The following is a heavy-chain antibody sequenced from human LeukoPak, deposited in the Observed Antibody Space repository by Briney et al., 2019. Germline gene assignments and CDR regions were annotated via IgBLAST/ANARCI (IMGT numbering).Heavy chain of an antibody. CDR3: AREGSIATGAFTY. CDR1: GGSISRSSYY. D-gene: IGHD6-13*01. J-gene: IGHJ4*02. Sequence: PSETLSLTCSVSGGSISRSSYYWGWTRQPPGKGLEWIGSIYYSGSTYYNPSLKSRVTISVDTSSNQFSLKLGSVTAADTAVYYCAREGSIATGAFTYWGEGTLVTVSS. CDR2: IYYSGST. V-gene: IGHV4-39*02.